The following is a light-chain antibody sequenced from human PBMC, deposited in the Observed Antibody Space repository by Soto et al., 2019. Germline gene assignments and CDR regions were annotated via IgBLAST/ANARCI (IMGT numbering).Light chain of an antibody. V-gene: IGKV3-11*01. CDR2: DAS. CDR3: QQYNKWPPIT. Sequence: EIVLTQSPATLSLSPGERATLSCRASQSVSSYLAWYQQKPGQAPRLLIYDASNRATGIPARFSGSGSGTDFTLTISSLQSEDFAVYYCQQYNKWPPITFGQGTRLEI. CDR1: QSVSSY. J-gene: IGKJ5*01.